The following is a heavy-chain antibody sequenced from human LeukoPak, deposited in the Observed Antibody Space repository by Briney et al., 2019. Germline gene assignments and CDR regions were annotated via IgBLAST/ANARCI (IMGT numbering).Heavy chain of an antibody. CDR3: AREVQLSPYYFDY. V-gene: IGHV3-33*01. CDR1: GFTFSSYG. Sequence: GGSLRLSCAASGFTFSSYGMHWVRQAPGKGLEWVAVIWYDGSNKYYADSVKGRFTISRDNSKNTLYLQMNSLRAEDTAVYYCAREVQLSPYYFDYWGQGTLVTVSS. J-gene: IGHJ4*02. D-gene: IGHD5-18*01. CDR2: IWYDGSNK.